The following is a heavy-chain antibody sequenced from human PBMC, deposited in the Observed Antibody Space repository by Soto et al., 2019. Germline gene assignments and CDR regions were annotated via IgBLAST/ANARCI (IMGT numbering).Heavy chain of an antibody. CDR1: GGTFSSYA. CDR2: IIPIFGTA. V-gene: IGHV1-69*12. Sequence: QVQLVQSGAEVKKPGSSVKVSCKASGGTFSSYAISWVRQAPGQGLEWMGGIIPIFGTANYAQKFQGRVTITADESTSTAYLELRSLRSEDTAVYYCARVRVRFLEWLGSEGWGQGTLVTVSS. CDR3: ARVRVRFLEWLGSEG. D-gene: IGHD3-3*01. J-gene: IGHJ4*02.